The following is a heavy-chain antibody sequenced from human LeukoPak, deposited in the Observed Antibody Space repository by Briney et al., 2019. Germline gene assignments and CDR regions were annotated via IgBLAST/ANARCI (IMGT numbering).Heavy chain of an antibody. Sequence: SETLSLTCTVVGGAINRRNYYWGWIRQSPGKGLEWIGSTYYSGSTYYNPSLKSRVTMSVDTSKNQFSLKLSSVTAADTAVYYCVVMPGFWGQGTLVTVSS. V-gene: IGHV4-39*01. CDR3: VVMPGF. J-gene: IGHJ4*02. CDR2: TYYSGST. CDR1: GGAINRRNYY. D-gene: IGHD3-16*01.